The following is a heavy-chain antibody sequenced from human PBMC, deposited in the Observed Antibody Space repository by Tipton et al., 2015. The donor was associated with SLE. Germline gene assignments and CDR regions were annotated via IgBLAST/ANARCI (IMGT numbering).Heavy chain of an antibody. D-gene: IGHD3-9*01. CDR2: INPSGGGT. CDR1: GYTFTKYH. J-gene: IGHJ4*02. V-gene: IGHV1-46*01. CDR3: ARGWSLDWAPFGF. Sequence: QLVQSGAEVKKPGPSVKVSCKASGYTFTKYHVHWVRQAPGQGLEWMGIINPSGGGTNYGQKFQGRVTMTRDTSTSTVYMEMSSLRSEDTAVYYCARGWSLDWAPFGFWGQGTIVTVSS.